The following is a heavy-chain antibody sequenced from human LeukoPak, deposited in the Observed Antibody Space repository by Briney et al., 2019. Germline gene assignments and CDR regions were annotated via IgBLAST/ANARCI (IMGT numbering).Heavy chain of an antibody. CDR1: GFTFSSYA. Sequence: GGSLRLSCAASGFTFSSYAMSWVRQAPGKGLEWVSAISGSGGSTYYADSVKGRFTISRDNSKNTLYLQMNSLRAEDTAVYYCAKGTWIQLWLQGDYWGQGTLVTVSS. CDR3: AKGTWIQLWLQGDY. V-gene: IGHV3-23*01. J-gene: IGHJ4*02. D-gene: IGHD5-18*01. CDR2: ISGSGGST.